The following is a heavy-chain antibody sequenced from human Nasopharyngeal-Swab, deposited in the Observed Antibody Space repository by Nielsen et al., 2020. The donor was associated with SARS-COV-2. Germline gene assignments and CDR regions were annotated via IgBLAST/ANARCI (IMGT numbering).Heavy chain of an antibody. V-gene: IGHV1-18*01. CDR3: ARGRRYYYDSSGPLSDFDY. J-gene: IGHJ4*02. CDR2: ISAYNGNT. Sequence: ASVKVSYKASGYTFTSYGISWVRQAPGQGLEWMGWISAYNGNTNYAQKLQGRVTMTTDTSTSTAYMELRSLRSDDTAVYYCARGRRYYYDSSGPLSDFDYWGQGTLVTVSS. D-gene: IGHD3-22*01. CDR1: GYTFTSYG.